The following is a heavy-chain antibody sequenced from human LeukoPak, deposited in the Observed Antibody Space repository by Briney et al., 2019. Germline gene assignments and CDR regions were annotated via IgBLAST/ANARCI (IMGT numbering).Heavy chain of an antibody. CDR1: GGTFSSYA. D-gene: IGHD4-17*01. Sequence: GASVKVSCKASGGTFSSYAISWVRQAPGQGLEWTGRIIPIFGTANYAQKFQGRVTITTDESTSTAYMELSSLRSEDTAVYYCARGTYGDYDYWGQGTLVTVSS. CDR3: ARGTYGDYDY. J-gene: IGHJ4*02. CDR2: IIPIFGTA. V-gene: IGHV1-69*05.